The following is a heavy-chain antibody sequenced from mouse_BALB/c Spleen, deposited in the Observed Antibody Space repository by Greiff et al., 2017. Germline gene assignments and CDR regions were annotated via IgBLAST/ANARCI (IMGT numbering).Heavy chain of an antibody. CDR3: ARSVYGYDSYAMDY. CDR2: INPSTGYT. J-gene: IGHJ4*01. Sequence: QVQLQQSGAELAKPGASVKMSCKASGYTFTSYWMHWVKQRPGQGLEWIGYINPSTGYTEYNQKFKDKATLTADKSSSTAYMQLSSLTSEDSAVYYCARSVYGYDSYAMDYWGQGTSVTVSS. D-gene: IGHD2-2*01. CDR1: GYTFTSYW. V-gene: IGHV1-7*01.